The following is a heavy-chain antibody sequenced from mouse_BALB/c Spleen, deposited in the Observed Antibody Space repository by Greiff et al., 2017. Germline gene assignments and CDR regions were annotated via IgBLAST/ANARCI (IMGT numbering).Heavy chain of an antibody. CDR1: GFSLTSYD. V-gene: IGHV2-9-2*01. CDR2: IWTGGGT. Sequence: VQLVESGPGLVAPSQSLSITCTVSGFSLTSYDISWIRQPPGKGLEWLGVIWTGGGTNYNSAFMSRLSISKDNSKSQVFLKMNSLQTDDTAIYYCVREDYHAMDYWGQGTSVTVSS. J-gene: IGHJ4*01. CDR3: VREDYHAMDY.